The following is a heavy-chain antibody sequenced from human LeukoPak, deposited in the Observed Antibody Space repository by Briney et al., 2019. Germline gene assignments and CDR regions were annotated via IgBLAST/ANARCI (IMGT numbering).Heavy chain of an antibody. CDR1: GFSFNSAA. CDR3: AKDIQGSY. J-gene: IGHJ4*02. D-gene: IGHD2-21*01. Sequence: GGSLRLSCAASGFSFNSAAMTWVRQAPGTGLEWVSLVSSSGANTYYADSVKRRFTISRDNSKNTVYLQMNSLRAEDTAIYYCAKDIQGSYWGQGTLVTVSS. CDR2: VSSSGANT. V-gene: IGHV3-23*01.